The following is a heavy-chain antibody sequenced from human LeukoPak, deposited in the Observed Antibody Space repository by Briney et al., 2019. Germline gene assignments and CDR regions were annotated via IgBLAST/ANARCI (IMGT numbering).Heavy chain of an antibody. CDR3: AGAPNDCSSTSCSDLDDY. Sequence: GGSLRLSCAASGFTFSSYSMNWVRQAPGKRLEWVSSISSSSSYIYYADSVKGRFTISRDNAKNSLYLQMNSLRAEDTAVYYCAGAPNDCSSTSCSDLDDYWGQGTLVTVSS. J-gene: IGHJ4*02. V-gene: IGHV3-21*01. CDR1: GFTFSSYS. D-gene: IGHD2-2*01. CDR2: ISSSSSYI.